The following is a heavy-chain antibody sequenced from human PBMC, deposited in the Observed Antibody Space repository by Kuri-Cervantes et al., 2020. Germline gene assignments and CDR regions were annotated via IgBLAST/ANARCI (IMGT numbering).Heavy chain of an antibody. V-gene: IGHV3-23*01. CDR2: ISGSGGST. Sequence: LSLTCAASGFTFSSYAMSWVRQAPGKGLEWVSAISGSGGSTYYADSVKGRFIISRDNSKNTLYLQMNSLRAEDTAVYYCAKSAGDYAPLDYWGQGTLVTVSS. CDR3: AKSAGDYAPLDY. D-gene: IGHD4-17*01. J-gene: IGHJ4*02. CDR1: GFTFSSYA.